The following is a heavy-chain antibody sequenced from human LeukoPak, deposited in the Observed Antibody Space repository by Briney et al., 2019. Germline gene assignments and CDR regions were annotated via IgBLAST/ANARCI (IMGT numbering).Heavy chain of an antibody. V-gene: IGHV1-2*02. Sequence: GASVKVSCKASGYTFTGYYIRWVRQAPGQGLEWMGWINPNSGGTNYAQKFQGRVTMTRDTSISTAYMELSRLRSDDTAVYYCARDAVRGEVFDYWGQGTLVTVSS. J-gene: IGHJ4*02. CDR3: ARDAVRGEVFDY. D-gene: IGHD3-10*01. CDR1: GYTFTGYY. CDR2: INPNSGGT.